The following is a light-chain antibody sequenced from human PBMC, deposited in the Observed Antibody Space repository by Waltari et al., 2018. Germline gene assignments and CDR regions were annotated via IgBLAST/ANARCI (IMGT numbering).Light chain of an antibody. CDR2: EVT. J-gene: IGLJ2*01. CDR3: CSYAGRSSMI. Sequence: QSALTQPASVSGSPGQSITISCTGGTSDIGKYNLVSWYMQNPGKAPKVIIYEVTNQPSGISDRFSGSKSGNTASLTISGLQVEDEADYYCCSYAGRSSMIFGGGTKVTVV. V-gene: IGLV2-23*02. CDR1: TSDIGKYNL.